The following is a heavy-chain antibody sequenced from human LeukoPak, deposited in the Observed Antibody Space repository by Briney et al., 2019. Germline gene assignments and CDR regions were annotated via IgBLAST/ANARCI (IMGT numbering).Heavy chain of an antibody. J-gene: IGHJ6*02. D-gene: IGHD3-22*01. CDR2: IWYDGSNK. CDR3: ARVGRYYDSSGYYGSLYYYGMDV. CDR1: GFTFSSYG. Sequence: GGSLRLSCAASGFTFSSYGMHWVRQAPGKGLEWVAVIWYDGSNKYYADSVKGRFTISRDNSKNTLYLQMNSLRAEDTAVYYCARVGRYYDSSGYYGSLYYYGMDVWGQGTTVTVSS. V-gene: IGHV3-33*01.